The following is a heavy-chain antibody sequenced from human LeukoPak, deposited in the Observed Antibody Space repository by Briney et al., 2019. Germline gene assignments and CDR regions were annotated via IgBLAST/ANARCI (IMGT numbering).Heavy chain of an antibody. V-gene: IGHV4-59*05. CDR1: GVSISSYY. J-gene: IGHJ4*02. D-gene: IGHD6-6*01. CDR3: ARHLYSTSLVNY. Sequence: PSETLSLTCTVSGVSISSYYWSWIRQPPGKGLEWIGSIYYSGSTYYNPSLKSRVTISVDTSKNQLSLKLSSVTAADTAVYYCARHLYSTSLVNYWGQGTLVTVSS. CDR2: IYYSGST.